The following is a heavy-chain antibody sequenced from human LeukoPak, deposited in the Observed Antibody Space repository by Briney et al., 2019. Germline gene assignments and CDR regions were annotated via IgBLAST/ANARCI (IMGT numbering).Heavy chain of an antibody. CDR1: GLTFSSYG. CDR3: ARALAAAAWHYYYYMDV. V-gene: IGHV3-30*02. CDR2: IRYDGSNK. D-gene: IGHD6-13*01. Sequence: GGSLRLSCAASGLTFSSYGMHWVRQAPGKGLEWVAFIRYDGSNKYYADSVKGRFTISRDNSKNTLYLQMNSLRAEDTAVYYCARALAAAAWHYYYYMDVWGKGTTVTVSS. J-gene: IGHJ6*03.